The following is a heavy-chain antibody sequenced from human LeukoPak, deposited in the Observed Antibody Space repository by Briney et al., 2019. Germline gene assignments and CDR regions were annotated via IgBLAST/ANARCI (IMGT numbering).Heavy chain of an antibody. CDR1: GFTFSSYS. D-gene: IGHD3-9*01. CDR2: ISSSSYI. V-gene: IGHV3-21*01. CDR3: ARDVDILTGYGMDV. J-gene: IGHJ6*02. Sequence: GGSLRLSCAASGFTFSSYSMNWVRQAPGKGLEWVSSISSSSYIYYADSVKGRFTISRDNAKNSLYLQMNSLRAEDTAVYYCARDVDILTGYGMDVWGQGTTVTVSS.